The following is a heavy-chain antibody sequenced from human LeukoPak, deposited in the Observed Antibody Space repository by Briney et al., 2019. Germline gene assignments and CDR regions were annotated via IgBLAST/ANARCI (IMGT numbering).Heavy chain of an antibody. CDR3: ARQRLGEISLTAFDI. V-gene: IGHV4-4*09. D-gene: IGHD3-16*02. Sequence: SETLSLTCTVSGGSISSYYWSWIRQPPGKGLEWIGYIYSSGSTNYNPSLKSRVTMSVDTSKNQFSLKLMSVTAADTAVYYCARQRLGEISLTAFDIWGRGTMVTVSS. CDR2: IYSSGST. J-gene: IGHJ3*02. CDR1: GGSISSYY.